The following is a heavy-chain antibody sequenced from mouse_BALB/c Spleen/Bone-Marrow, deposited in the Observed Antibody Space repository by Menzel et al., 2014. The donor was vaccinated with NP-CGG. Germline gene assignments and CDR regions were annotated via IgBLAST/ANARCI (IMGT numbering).Heavy chain of an antibody. D-gene: IGHD2-1*01. J-gene: IGHJ3*01. Sequence: VQLQQSGAALVRPGASVTLSCKASGYTFTDYEMHWVKQTPVHGLEWIGAIDPETGGTAYNQKFKGKATLTADKSSSTAYMELRSMTSEDSAVYYCTRWDGNYGGFAYWGQGTLVTVSA. CDR2: IDPETGGT. CDR1: GYTFTDYE. CDR3: TRWDGNYGGFAY. V-gene: IGHV1-15*01.